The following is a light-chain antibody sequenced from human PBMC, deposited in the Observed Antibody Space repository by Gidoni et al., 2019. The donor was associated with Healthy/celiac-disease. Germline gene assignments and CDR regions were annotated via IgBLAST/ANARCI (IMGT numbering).Light chain of an antibody. CDR1: QRLLHSDGKTY. CDR2: EVS. J-gene: IGKJ5*01. V-gene: IGKV2D-29*01. Sequence: DSVMSQTPLALSVTPGQPASISGKSSQRLLHSDGKTYLYWYLPKPGQPPQLLIYEVSNRFSGVPDRFSGRRSGPDFTLKISRVEAEDVGVSSCMQSIQLPCTFGQGTRLEIQ. CDR3: MQSIQLPCT.